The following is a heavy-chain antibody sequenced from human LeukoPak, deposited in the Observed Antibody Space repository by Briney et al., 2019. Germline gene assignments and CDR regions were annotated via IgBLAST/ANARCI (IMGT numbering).Heavy chain of an antibody. Sequence: PSETLSLTCAVYGGSFSGYYWSWIRQPPGKGLEWIGEIDHSGSTNYNPSHKSRVTISVDTSKNQFSLKLSSVTAADTAVYYCARGGVRIRSWGQGTLVTVSS. CDR2: IDHSGST. J-gene: IGHJ5*02. CDR3: ARGGVRIRS. D-gene: IGHD2-8*01. V-gene: IGHV4-34*01. CDR1: GGSFSGYY.